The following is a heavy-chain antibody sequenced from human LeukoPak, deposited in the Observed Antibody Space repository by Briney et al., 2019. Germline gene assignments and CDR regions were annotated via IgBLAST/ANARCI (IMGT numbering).Heavy chain of an antibody. V-gene: IGHV4-61*02. D-gene: IGHD2-21*02. CDR3: ARIYCGGDCRGYYYHYYMDV. J-gene: IGHJ6*03. CDR1: GYSISSGSYY. CDR2: IYTSGST. Sequence: PSETLSLTCTVSGYSISSGSYYWSWIRQPAGKGLEWIGRIYTSGSTKYNPSLKSRVTISVDTSKNQFSLKLSSVTAADTAVYYCARIYCGGDCRGYYYHYYMDVWGKGTTVTISS.